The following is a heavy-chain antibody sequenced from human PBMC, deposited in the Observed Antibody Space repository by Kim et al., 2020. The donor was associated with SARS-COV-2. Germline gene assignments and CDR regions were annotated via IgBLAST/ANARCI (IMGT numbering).Heavy chain of an antibody. CDR2: IYPGDSDT. CDR1: GYSFTSYW. CDR3: ARLGPVSWGGYENFDY. D-gene: IGHD5-12*01. V-gene: IGHV5-51*01. Sequence: GESLKISCKGSGYSFTSYWIGWVRQMPGKGLEWMGIIYPGDSDTRYSPSFQGQVTISADKSISTAYLQWSSLKASDTAMYYCARLGPVSWGGYENFDYWGQGTLVTVSS. J-gene: IGHJ4*02.